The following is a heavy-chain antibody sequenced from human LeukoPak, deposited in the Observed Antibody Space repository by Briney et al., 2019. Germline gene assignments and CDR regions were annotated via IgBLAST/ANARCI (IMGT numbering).Heavy chain of an antibody. Sequence: ASVKVSCKASGYTFTGYYMHWVRQAPGQGLEWMGWINPNSGGTNYAQKFQGRVTMTRDTSISTAYMELSRLRSDDTAVYYCARDRGVRYSSSARYWGQGTLVTVSS. CDR1: GYTFTGYY. J-gene: IGHJ4*02. CDR3: ARDRGVRYSSSARY. D-gene: IGHD6-6*01. CDR2: INPNSGGT. V-gene: IGHV1-2*02.